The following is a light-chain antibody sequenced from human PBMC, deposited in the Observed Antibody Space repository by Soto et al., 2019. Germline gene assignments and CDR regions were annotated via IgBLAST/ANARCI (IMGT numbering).Light chain of an antibody. CDR2: EGF. J-gene: IGLJ1*01. CDR1: TNDVGTYNL. CDR3: SSYTSSSTLV. V-gene: IGLV2-14*02. Sequence: SALTQPASVSGSPGQSITLSCTGTTNDVGTYNLVSWYQQHPGKAPKLIIYEGFKRPSGVSNRFSGSKSGNTASLTISGLQAEDEADYYCSSYTSSSTLVFGTGTKVTVL.